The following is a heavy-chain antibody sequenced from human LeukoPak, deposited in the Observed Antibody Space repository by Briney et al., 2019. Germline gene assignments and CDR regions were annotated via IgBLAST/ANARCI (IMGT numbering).Heavy chain of an antibody. CDR3: ARGSNWGDY. V-gene: IGHV4-59*12. J-gene: IGHJ4*02. CDR2: FSNSGTT. D-gene: IGHD7-27*01. Sequence: SETLSHTCTVSGASISDYYWSWIRQPPGQGLEWIGFFSNSGTTNYNPSLKSRVTMSVDTSKNQFSLKLSSVTAADTAVYYCARGSNWGDYWGQGTLVTVSS. CDR1: GASISDYY.